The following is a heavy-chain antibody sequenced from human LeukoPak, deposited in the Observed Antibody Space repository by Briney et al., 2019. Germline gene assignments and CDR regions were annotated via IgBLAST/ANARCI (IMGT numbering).Heavy chain of an antibody. CDR2: ISSSSSTI. CDR1: GFTFSSYS. V-gene: IGHV3-48*01. Sequence: GSLRLSCAASGFTFSSYSMNWVRQAPGKGLEWVSYISSSSSTIYYADSVKGRFTISRDNAKNSLYLQMNSLRAEDTAVYYCAKDLTLATAISFDYWGQGTLVTVSS. D-gene: IGHD2-21*02. J-gene: IGHJ4*02. CDR3: AKDLTLATAISFDY.